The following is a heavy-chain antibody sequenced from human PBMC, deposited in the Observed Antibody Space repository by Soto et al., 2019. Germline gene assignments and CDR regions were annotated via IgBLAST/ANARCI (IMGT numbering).Heavy chain of an antibody. D-gene: IGHD3-10*01. CDR1: GFTFSSYG. CDR2: IWYDGSNK. V-gene: IGHV3-33*01. J-gene: IGHJ6*02. CDR3: TPRLGGSGIEYYYYYYGMDV. Sequence: GGSLRLSCAASGFTFSSYGMHWVCQAPGKGLEWVAVIWYDGSNKYYADSVKGRFTISRDDSKNTLYLQMNSLKTEDTAVYYCTPRLGGSGIEYYYYYYGMDVWGQGATVTVSS.